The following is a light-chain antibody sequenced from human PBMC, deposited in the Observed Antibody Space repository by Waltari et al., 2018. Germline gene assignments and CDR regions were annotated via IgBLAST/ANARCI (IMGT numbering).Light chain of an antibody. CDR3: MQGTHWPWT. CDR2: KVS. V-gene: IGKV2-30*01. CDR1: PSLVSRDGNTY. J-gene: IGKJ1*01. Sequence: EAVLTQSPLSLPVTLGQPASISCSSSPSLVSRDGNTYFNWFLQRPGQSPRRLLYKVSNRDSGVPDRFSGSGSGTDFTLRISRVEAEDVGVYYCMQGTHWPWTFGQGTKVEIK.